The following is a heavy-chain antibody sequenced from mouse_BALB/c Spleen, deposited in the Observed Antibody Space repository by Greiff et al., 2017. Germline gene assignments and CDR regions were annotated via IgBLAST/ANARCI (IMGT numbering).Heavy chain of an antibody. V-gene: IGHV14-3*02. CDR1: GFNFQDSY. J-gene: IGHJ2*01. D-gene: IGHD1-1*02. Sequence: VQLKPSGAELVKPGASVTLSCTASGFNFQDSYMHWVKQRPEQGLEWIGRIDPANGNTKYDPKFQGKATITADTSSNTAYLQLSSLTSEDTAVYYCARGSHYCDDGGKGTTLTVAA. CDR2: IDPANGNT. CDR3: ARGSHYCDD.